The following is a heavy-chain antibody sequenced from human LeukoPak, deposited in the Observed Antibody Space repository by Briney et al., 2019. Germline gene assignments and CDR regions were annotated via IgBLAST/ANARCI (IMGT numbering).Heavy chain of an antibody. Sequence: GGSLRLSCAASGFTFSSYAMHWVRQAPGKGLEWVAVISYDGSNKYYADSVKGRFTISRDNSKNTLYLQMNSLRAEDTAVYYCARRTQPYYFDYWGQGTLVTVPS. CDR1: GFTFSSYA. CDR2: ISYDGSNK. V-gene: IGHV3-30*04. CDR3: ARRTQPYYFDY. D-gene: IGHD6-13*01. J-gene: IGHJ4*02.